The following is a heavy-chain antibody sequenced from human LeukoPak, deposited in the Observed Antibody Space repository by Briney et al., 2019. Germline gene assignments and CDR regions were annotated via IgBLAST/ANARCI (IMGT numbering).Heavy chain of an antibody. CDR1: GFTFAEYT. Sequence: GGSLRLSCAASGFTFAEYTMYWVRQAPGKGLEWVSLISWNGARIRYGDSVKGRFTISRDNSKNSLYLQMNSLRTEDTALYYCVKDLVAASENVRGWYPMDYWGQGALVTVSS. J-gene: IGHJ4*02. D-gene: IGHD6-19*01. CDR2: ISWNGARI. CDR3: VKDLVAASENVRGWYPMDY. V-gene: IGHV3-43*01.